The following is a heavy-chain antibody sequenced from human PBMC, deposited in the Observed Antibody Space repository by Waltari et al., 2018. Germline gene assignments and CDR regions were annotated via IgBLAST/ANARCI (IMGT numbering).Heavy chain of an antibody. J-gene: IGHJ4*02. CDR2: IKQDGSEK. V-gene: IGHV3-7*01. Sequence: EVQLVESGGGLVQPGGSLRLSCAASGFTFSSYWKSWVRQAPGKGLEWVANIKQDGSEKDYVDSVKGRFTISRDNAKNSLYLQMNSLRAEDTAVYYCARMGVLNYDFWSGYYTKEGFDYWGQGTLVTVSS. CDR3: ARMGVLNYDFWSGYYTKEGFDY. CDR1: GFTFSSYW. D-gene: IGHD3-3*01.